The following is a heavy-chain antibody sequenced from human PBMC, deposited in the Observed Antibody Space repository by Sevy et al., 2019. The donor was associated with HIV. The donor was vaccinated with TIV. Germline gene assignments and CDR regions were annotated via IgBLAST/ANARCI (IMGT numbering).Heavy chain of an antibody. J-gene: IGHJ3*02. CDR1: GYTFTNYA. V-gene: IGHV7-4-1*02. CDR2: INTNTGNP. D-gene: IGHD5-12*01. CDR3: TRGFIGYNSGDAFDI. Sequence: ASVKVSCKASGYTFTNYAMNWVRQAPGQGLQWMGWINTNTGNPTYAQAFTGRFVFSLDTSVSTSYLQISSLKAGDTAVYYCTRGFIGYNSGDAFDIWGQRTMVTVSS.